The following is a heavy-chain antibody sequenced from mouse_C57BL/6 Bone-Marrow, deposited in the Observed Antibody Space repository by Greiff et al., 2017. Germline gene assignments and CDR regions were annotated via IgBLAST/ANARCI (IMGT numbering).Heavy chain of an antibody. J-gene: IGHJ3*01. CDR1: GYAFTNYL. D-gene: IGHD4-1*01. CDR3: ARSKNWDSWFAY. CDR2: INPGSGGT. V-gene: IGHV1-54*01. Sequence: VQLQQSGAELVRPGTSVKVSCKASGYAFTNYLIEWVKQRPGQGLEWIGVINPGSGGTNYNEKFKGKATLTADKSSSTAYMQLISLTSEDSAVYVGARSKNWDSWFAYWGQGTLVTVSA.